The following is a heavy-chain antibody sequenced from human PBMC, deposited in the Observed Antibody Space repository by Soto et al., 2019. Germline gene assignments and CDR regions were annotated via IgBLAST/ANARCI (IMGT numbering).Heavy chain of an antibody. D-gene: IGHD3-9*01. J-gene: IGHJ4*02. CDR3: ARVAKRYDILAGYKRGNFDY. CDR1: GGSFSGYY. V-gene: IGHV4-34*01. CDR2: INHSGST. Sequence: QVQLQQWGAGLLKPSETLSLTCAVYGGSFSGYYWSWIRQPPGRGLEWIGEINHSGSTNYNPSLKRPVTISVDTSKNQFSRKLSPVTAADTAVYYCARVAKRYDILAGYKRGNFDYWGQGTLVTVSS.